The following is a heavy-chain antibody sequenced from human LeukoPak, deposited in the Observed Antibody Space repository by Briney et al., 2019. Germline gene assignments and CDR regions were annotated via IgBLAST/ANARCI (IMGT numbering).Heavy chain of an antibody. D-gene: IGHD5-12*01. J-gene: IGHJ4*02. CDR1: GYTFTNYW. CDR3: ARHIALTSGLDY. CDR2: IYPGDSDT. V-gene: IGHV5-51*01. Sequence: LGESLKISCKGSGYTFTNYWIGWVRQMPGKGLEWMGIIYPGDSDTRYSPSFQGQVTISADKSNTTAYPQWSSLKASDTAIYYCARHIALTSGLDYWGQGTLVTVSS.